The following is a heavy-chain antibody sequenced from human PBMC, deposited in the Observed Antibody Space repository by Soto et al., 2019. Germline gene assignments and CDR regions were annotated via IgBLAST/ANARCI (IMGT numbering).Heavy chain of an antibody. CDR3: AKWYGGNPYYFDY. V-gene: IGHV3-30*18. Sequence: GGSLRLSCAASGFTFSSYGMHWVRQAPGKGLEWVAVISYDGSNKYYADSVKGRFTISRDNSKNTLYLQMNSLRAEDTAVYYCAKWYGGNPYYFDYWGQGTLVTVSS. J-gene: IGHJ4*02. CDR1: GFTFSSYG. CDR2: ISYDGSNK. D-gene: IGHD2-15*01.